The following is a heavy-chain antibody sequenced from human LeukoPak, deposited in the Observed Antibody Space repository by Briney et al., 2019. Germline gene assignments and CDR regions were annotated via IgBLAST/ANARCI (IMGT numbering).Heavy chain of an antibody. J-gene: IGHJ4*02. CDR3: ARSIAQDGSGSYYLFDY. V-gene: IGHV1-2*04. D-gene: IGHD3-10*01. CDR2: INPNSGGT. Sequence: ASVKVSCKASGYTFTGYYMHWVRQAPGQGLEWMGWINPNSGGTNYAQKFQGWVTMTRDTSISTAYMELSRLRSDDTAVYYCARSIAQDGSGSYYLFDYWGQGTLVTVSS. CDR1: GYTFTGYY.